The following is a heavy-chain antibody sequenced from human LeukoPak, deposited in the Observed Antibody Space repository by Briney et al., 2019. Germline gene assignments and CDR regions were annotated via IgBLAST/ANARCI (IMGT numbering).Heavy chain of an antibody. CDR2: IKEDRSRT. D-gene: IGHD2-15*01. CDR3: ARDGPRSGESSYDY. CDR1: GFTFSRFW. Sequence: GGSLRLSCAASGFTFSRFWMTWVRQPPGKGLEWLGNIKEDRSRTYYVDSVKGRFTISRDNAKSSLYLQMKTLRSEDTAVYYCARDGPRSGESSYDYWGQGTLVTVSS. V-gene: IGHV3-7*03. J-gene: IGHJ4*02.